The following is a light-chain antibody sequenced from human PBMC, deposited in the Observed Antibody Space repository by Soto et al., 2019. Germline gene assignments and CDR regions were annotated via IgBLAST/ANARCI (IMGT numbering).Light chain of an antibody. V-gene: IGLV2-14*01. Sequence: QSALTQPASVSGSPGQSITLSCTGTSSDIGGYDCVSWYQRHPGKAPKLIIYDVNTRPSGVSNRFAGPKSGNTASLTISGLQAEDEADYYCTSYASGSSHVVFGGGTKLTVL. J-gene: IGLJ2*01. CDR1: SSDIGGYDC. CDR3: TSYASGSSHVV. CDR2: DVN.